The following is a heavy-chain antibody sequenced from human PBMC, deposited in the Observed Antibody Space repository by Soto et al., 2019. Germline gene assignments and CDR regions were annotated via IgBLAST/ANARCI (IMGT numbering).Heavy chain of an antibody. V-gene: IGHV3-23*01. J-gene: IGHJ4*02. CDR1: GFTFSNYG. CDR3: AKDNRLRFLTDY. D-gene: IGHD3-16*01. Sequence: GGSLRLSCAASGFTFSNYGMHWVRQAPGKGLEWVSAISGSGGSTYYADSVKGRFTISRDNSKNTLYLQMNSLRAEDTAVYYCAKDNRLRFLTDYWGQGTLVTVSS. CDR2: ISGSGGST.